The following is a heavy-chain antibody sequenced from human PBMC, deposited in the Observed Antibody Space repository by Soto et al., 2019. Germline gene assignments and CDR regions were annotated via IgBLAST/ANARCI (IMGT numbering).Heavy chain of an antibody. V-gene: IGHV3-48*01. D-gene: IGHD6-19*01. CDR3: ATSIAVGDAFDI. J-gene: IGHJ3*02. CDR2: ISSSSSTI. Sequence: GGSLRLSCAASGFTFSSYSMNWVRQAPGKGLEGVSYISSSSSTIYYADSVKGRFTISRDNAKNSLYLQMNSLRAEDTAVYYCATSIAVGDAFDIWGQGTMVTVSS. CDR1: GFTFSSYS.